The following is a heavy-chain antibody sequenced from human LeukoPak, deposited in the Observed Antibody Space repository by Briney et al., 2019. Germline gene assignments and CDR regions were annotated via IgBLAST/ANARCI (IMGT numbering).Heavy chain of an antibody. Sequence: SSETLSLTCTVSGGSISSYYWSWIRQPAGKGLEWIGRIYTSGSTNYNPSLKSRVTISVDKSKNQFSLKLSSVTAADTAVYYCARESTIAARLYYYYMDVWGKGPTVTVSS. V-gene: IGHV4-4*07. CDR1: GGSISSYY. D-gene: IGHD6-6*01. J-gene: IGHJ6*03. CDR3: ARESTIAARLYYYYMDV. CDR2: IYTSGST.